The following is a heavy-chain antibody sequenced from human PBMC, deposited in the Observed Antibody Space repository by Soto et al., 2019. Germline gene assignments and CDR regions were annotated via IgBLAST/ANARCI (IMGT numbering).Heavy chain of an antibody. V-gene: IGHV4-34*01. Sequence: SETLSLTCAVYGGSFSGYYLSWIRQPPGKGLEWIGEINHSGSTNYNPSLKSRVTISVDTSKNQFSLKLSSVTAADTAVYYCARYHLPGRRTWSAPWGQGTLVPVSP. D-gene: IGHD2-2*01. J-gene: IGHJ5*02. CDR3: ARYHLPGRRTWSAP. CDR1: GGSFSGYY. CDR2: INHSGST.